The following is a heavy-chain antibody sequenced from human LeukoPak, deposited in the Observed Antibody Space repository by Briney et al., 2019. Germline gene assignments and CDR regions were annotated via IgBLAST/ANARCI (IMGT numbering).Heavy chain of an antibody. CDR1: GFTVSSNY. V-gene: IGHV3-66*01. J-gene: IGHJ4*02. D-gene: IGHD3-10*01. Sequence: GGSLRLSCAASGFTVSSNYLSWVRQAPGKGLELVSFIYRDGTTYYADSVKGRFTISRDNSKNTLYLQMNSLRADDTAVYYCARELLDSGDYWGQGTLVTVSS. CDR3: ARELLDSGDY. CDR2: IYRDGTT.